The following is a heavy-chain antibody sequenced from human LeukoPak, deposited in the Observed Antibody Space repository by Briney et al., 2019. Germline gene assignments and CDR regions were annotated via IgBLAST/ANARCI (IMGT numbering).Heavy chain of an antibody. J-gene: IGHJ4*02. CDR3: ARDPLGIQLWLRSYFDY. CDR2: ISSSSSFI. Sequence: GGSLRLSCAASGFTFSYYNMNWGRQAPGKGLEWVSSISSSSSFISYADSVKGRFTVSRDNAKNSLYLQMNTLRAEDTAVYYCARDPLGIQLWLRSYFDYWGQGTLVTVSS. CDR1: GFTFSYYN. D-gene: IGHD5-18*01. V-gene: IGHV3-21*01.